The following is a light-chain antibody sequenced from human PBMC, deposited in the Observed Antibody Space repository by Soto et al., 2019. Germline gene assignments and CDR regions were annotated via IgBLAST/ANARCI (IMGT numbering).Light chain of an antibody. CDR2: DAS. Sequence: DIQMTQSPSTLSASVGDRVTITCRASQSISSWLAWYQQKPGKAPKLLIYDASSLESGVPSRFSGSGSGTEFTLTISSLQPDDFGTYYCQQYNSYSRTFGQGTKVEI. J-gene: IGKJ1*01. CDR1: QSISSW. CDR3: QQYNSYSRT. V-gene: IGKV1-5*01.